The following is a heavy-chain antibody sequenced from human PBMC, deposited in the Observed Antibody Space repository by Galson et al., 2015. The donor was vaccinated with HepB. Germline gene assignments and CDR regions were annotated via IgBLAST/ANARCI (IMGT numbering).Heavy chain of an antibody. J-gene: IGHJ3*02. CDR2: ITNNGGTK. CDR3: VREQSGTFAFDI. CDR1: EFAFGDYT. D-gene: IGHD1-26*01. V-gene: IGHV3-30-3*01. Sequence: SLRLSCAASEFAFGDYTMHWVRQAPGKGVEWVAAITNNGGTKFYADSVRGRVTISRDNSESTVSLQMNNLRVEDTALYYCVREQSGTFAFDIWGQGTMVT.